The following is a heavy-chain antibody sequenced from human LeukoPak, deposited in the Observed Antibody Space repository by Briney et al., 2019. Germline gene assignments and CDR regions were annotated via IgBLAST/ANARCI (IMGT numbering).Heavy chain of an antibody. D-gene: IGHD1-26*01. J-gene: IGHJ4*02. Sequence: SETLSPTCTVSGYSISSGYYWGWIRQPPGKGLEWIGTMYHSGSTYYNPSLKSRVTISVDTSKNQFSLKLSSVTAADTAVYYCASMKWELPRDSFYFDYWGQGTLVTVSS. CDR1: GYSISSGYY. CDR3: ASMKWELPRDSFYFDY. V-gene: IGHV4-38-2*02. CDR2: MYHSGST.